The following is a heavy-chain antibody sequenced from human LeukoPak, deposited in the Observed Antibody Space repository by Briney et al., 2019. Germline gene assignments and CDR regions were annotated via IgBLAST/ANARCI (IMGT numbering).Heavy chain of an antibody. D-gene: IGHD3-10*01. CDR1: GDSVSSGSGG. CDR2: IYYRSQWYN. V-gene: IGHV6-1*01. J-gene: IGHJ3*01. Sequence: SQTLSLTCDISGDSVSSGSGGWNWIRQSPSRGLEWLGRIYYRSQWYNDDAVSVKGRISINPDTAKNQFSLHLNSVTPDDRALYCCARGGLVRGSLNSLTGFDFWGQGTMVTVCS. CDR3: ARGGLVRGSLNSLTGFDF.